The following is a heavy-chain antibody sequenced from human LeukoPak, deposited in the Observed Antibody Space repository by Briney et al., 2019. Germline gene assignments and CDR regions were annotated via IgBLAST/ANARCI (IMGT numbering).Heavy chain of an antibody. CDR3: AKEADTIIVLKRYLDY. Sequence: PGGSLRLSCAASGFTFSSYSMHWVRQAPGKGLEWVSAISGSGGGTYYSDSVKGRFTISRDNSENTLYLQMNSLRAEDTAVYYCAKEADTIIVLKRYLDYWGQGTLVTVSS. CDR2: ISGSGGGT. D-gene: IGHD3-22*01. CDR1: GFTFSSYS. J-gene: IGHJ4*02. V-gene: IGHV3-23*01.